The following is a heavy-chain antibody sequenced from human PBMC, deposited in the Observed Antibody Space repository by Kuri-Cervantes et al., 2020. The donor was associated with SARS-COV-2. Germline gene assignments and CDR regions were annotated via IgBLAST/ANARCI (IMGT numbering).Heavy chain of an antibody. D-gene: IGHD2-21*01. J-gene: IGHJ4*02. V-gene: IGHV3-30*04. CDR1: ESTFSSYA. CDR2: ISYDGDNQ. Sequence: GGSLRLSCEGSESTFSSYAMQWVRQAPGKGPEWVGVISYDGDNQYYADSVKGRFTISRDNSMNTLYLQMNGLRAEDTAVYYCAGILAYCGGDCYGWGQGTLVTVSS. CDR3: AGILAYCGGDCYG.